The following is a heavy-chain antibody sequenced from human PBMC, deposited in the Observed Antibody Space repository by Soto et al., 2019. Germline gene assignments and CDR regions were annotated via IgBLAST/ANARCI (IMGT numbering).Heavy chain of an antibody. J-gene: IGHJ5*02. CDR2: IYWNDDK. Sequence: SGPTLVNPTQTLTLTCTFSGFSLSTSGVGVGWIRQPPGKALEWLALIYWNDDKRYSPSLKSRLTIAKDTSKDQVVLTMTNVDPVDTATYYCANSTFYDSSGYPVSWGQGTLVTVSS. V-gene: IGHV2-5*01. CDR1: GFSLSTSGVG. D-gene: IGHD3-22*01. CDR3: ANSTFYDSSGYPVS.